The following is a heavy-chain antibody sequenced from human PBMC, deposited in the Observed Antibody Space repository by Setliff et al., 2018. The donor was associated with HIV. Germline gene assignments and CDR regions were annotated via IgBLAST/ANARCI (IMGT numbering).Heavy chain of an antibody. Sequence: GGSLRLSCTASGFAFSSFGMHWVRQAPGKGLEWVSYISSSSSTIYYADSVKGRFTISRDNAKNSLYLQMNSLRAEDTAIYYCARKFRPGHGVDVWGQGTTVTVSS. J-gene: IGHJ6*02. CDR2: ISSSSSTI. CDR3: ARKFRPGHGVDV. CDR1: GFAFSSFG. V-gene: IGHV3-48*01. D-gene: IGHD3-10*01.